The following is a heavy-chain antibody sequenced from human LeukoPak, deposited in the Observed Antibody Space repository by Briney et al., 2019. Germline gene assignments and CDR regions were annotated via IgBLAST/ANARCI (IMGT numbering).Heavy chain of an antibody. CDR1: GYTFTSYD. V-gene: IGHV1-8*01. J-gene: IGHJ6*03. CDR2: MNPNSGNT. CDR3: ARDPHYYDRLSNYYYVDV. D-gene: IGHD3-22*01. Sequence: ASVKVSCKASGYTFTSYDINWVRQATGQGLEWMGWMNPNSGNTGYAQKFQGRVTMTRDTSISTAYMELSSLRSEDTAVYYCARDPHYYDRLSNYYYVDVWGKGTTVTISS.